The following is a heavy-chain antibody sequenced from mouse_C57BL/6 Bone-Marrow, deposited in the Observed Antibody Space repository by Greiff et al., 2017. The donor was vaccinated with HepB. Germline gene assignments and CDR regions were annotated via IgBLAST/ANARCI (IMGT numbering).Heavy chain of an antibody. D-gene: IGHD2-4*01. Sequence: QVQLQQPGAELVKPGASVKMSCKASGYTFTSYWITWVKQRPGQGLEWIGDIYPGSGSTNYNEKFKSKATLTVDTSSSTAYMQLSSLTSEDSAVYYCARPDDDAPWFAYWGQGTLVTVSA. V-gene: IGHV1-55*01. CDR2: IYPGSGST. CDR3: ARPDDDAPWFAY. J-gene: IGHJ3*01. CDR1: GYTFTSYW.